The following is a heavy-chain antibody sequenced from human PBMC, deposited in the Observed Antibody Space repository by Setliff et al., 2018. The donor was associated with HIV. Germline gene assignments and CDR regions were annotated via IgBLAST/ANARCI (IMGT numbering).Heavy chain of an antibody. V-gene: IGHV4-61*05. J-gene: IGHJ5*02. CDR1: GGSIRSSSYY. CDR2: IYSSATT. Sequence: KPSETLSLTCNVSGGSIRSSSYYWGWIRQPPGKGLECIGYIYSSATTNYNPALESRATISRDTSKNQISLKLRSVTAADTAVYYCARVFPLVTADDNRFDPWGQGILVTVSS. D-gene: IGHD2-21*02. CDR3: ARVFPLVTADDNRFDP.